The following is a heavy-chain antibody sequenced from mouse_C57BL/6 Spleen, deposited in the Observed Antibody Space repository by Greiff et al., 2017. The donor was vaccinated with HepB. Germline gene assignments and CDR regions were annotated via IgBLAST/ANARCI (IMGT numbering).Heavy chain of an antibody. D-gene: IGHD2-4*01. V-gene: IGHV1-81*01. Sequence: VKLQESGAELARPGASVKLSCKASGYTFTTYGISWVKQRTGQGLEWIGEIYPRSGNTYYNEKFKGKATLTADKSSSTAYMELRSLTSEDSAVYFCARGSMIKNYFDDWGQGTTLTVSS. CDR3: ARGSMIKNYFDD. J-gene: IGHJ2*01. CDR2: IYPRSGNT. CDR1: GYTFTTYG.